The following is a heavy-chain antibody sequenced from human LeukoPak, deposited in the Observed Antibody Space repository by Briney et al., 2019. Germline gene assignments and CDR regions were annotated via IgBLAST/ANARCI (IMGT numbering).Heavy chain of an antibody. J-gene: IGHJ4*02. Sequence: ASVKVSCKASGYTFTSYYMHWVRQAPGQGLEWMGIINPGGGSTTYAQKFQGRVTMTRDTSTSTIYMELNSLRAEDTAVYYCAKNSAGPPFYDYWGQGTLVTVSS. CDR2: INPGGGST. D-gene: IGHD6-13*01. CDR3: AKNSAGPPFYDY. CDR1: GYTFTSYY. V-gene: IGHV1-46*01.